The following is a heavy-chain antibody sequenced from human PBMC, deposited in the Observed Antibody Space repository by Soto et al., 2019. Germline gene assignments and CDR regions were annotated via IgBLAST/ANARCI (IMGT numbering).Heavy chain of an antibody. V-gene: IGHV3-30*18. CDR2: ISYDGSNK. D-gene: IGHD5-12*01. CDR1: GFTFRICG. CDR3: AKDLAVATMNHHYGMDD. J-gene: IGHJ6*02. Sequence: QVQLVESGGGVVQPGRSLRLSCAASGFTFRICGMHWVRQAPGKGLEWVAVISYDGSNKYYADSVKGRFTVSRDNSKNTLYLQMNSLRAEDTAVYFCAKDLAVATMNHHYGMDDWGQGTTVTVSS.